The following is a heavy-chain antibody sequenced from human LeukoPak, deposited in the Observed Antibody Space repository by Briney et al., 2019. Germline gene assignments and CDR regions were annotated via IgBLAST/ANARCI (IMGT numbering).Heavy chain of an antibody. CDR3: ARTTEGYAGGPGYSYYYYMDV. Sequence: SETLSLTCTVSGGSISSYYWSRIRQPPGKGLEWIGYIHYSGSTHYNPSLKSRVTISVDTSKNQVSLKPRSVTAADTAVYYCARTTEGYAGGPGYSYYYYMDVWGKGTTVTISS. CDR1: GGSISSYY. J-gene: IGHJ6*03. D-gene: IGHD5-12*01. CDR2: IHYSGST. V-gene: IGHV4-59*01.